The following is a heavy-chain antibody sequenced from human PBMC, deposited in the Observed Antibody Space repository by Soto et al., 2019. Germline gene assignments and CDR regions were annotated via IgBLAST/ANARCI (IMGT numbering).Heavy chain of an antibody. CDR1: GGSISSYY. CDR3: ARPRGAAKNWYFDL. D-gene: IGHD5-18*01. Sequence: QVQLQESGPGLVKPSETLSLTCTVSGGSISSYYWSWIRQPPGKGLEWIGYIYYSGSTNYNPSLKSRVTISVDTSKNQFSLKLSSVTAADTAVYYCARPRGAAKNWYFDLWGRGTLVTVSS. J-gene: IGHJ2*01. V-gene: IGHV4-59*08. CDR2: IYYSGST.